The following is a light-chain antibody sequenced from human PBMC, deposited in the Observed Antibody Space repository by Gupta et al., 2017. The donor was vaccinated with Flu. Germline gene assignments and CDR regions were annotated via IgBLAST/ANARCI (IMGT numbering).Light chain of an antibody. Sequence: EIVLIQSPATLSLSPGERATLSCRASQSVRTYLAWYQQKPGQAPRLLIYDASNWATGIPARFSGSGSGTDFTLTISSLEPEDFAVYYCQQRGNWPLTFGGGTKVVIK. V-gene: IGKV3-11*01. J-gene: IGKJ4*01. CDR3: QQRGNWPLT. CDR1: QSVRTY. CDR2: DAS.